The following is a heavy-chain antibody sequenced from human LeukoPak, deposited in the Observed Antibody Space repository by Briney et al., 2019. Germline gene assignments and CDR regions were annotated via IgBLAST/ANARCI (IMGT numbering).Heavy chain of an antibody. V-gene: IGHV3-23*01. CDR1: GFTFSTYV. J-gene: IGHJ4*02. D-gene: IGHD6-19*01. Sequence: GGSLRLSCADSGFTFSTYVMSWVRQAPGKGLEWISTISGGGSSTYYADSVKGRFSISRDNSKNTLYLQMNSLRADDTAIYYCAKYDSAWYYFDYWGPGTLVTVSS. CDR3: AKYDSAWYYFDY. CDR2: ISGGGSST.